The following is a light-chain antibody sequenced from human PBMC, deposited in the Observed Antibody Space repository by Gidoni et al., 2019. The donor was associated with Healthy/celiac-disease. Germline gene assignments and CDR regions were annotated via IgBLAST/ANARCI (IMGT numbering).Light chain of an antibody. V-gene: IGLV1-40*01. CDR1: SSNIGAGYD. CDR3: QSYDSSLSGSEV. Sequence: QSVLTQPPSVSVAPGQRVTISCTGSSSNIGAGYDVHWYQQLPGTAPKLLIYVNSNRPSGVPDRFSGSKSGTSASLAITGLQAEDEADYYCQSYDSSLSGSEVFGTGTKVTVL. J-gene: IGLJ1*01. CDR2: VNS.